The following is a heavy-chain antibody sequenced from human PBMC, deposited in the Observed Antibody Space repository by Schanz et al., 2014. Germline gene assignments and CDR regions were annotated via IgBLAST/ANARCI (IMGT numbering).Heavy chain of an antibody. V-gene: IGHV3-7*01. CDR2: INTDGSEK. Sequence: AQLVESGGGLVQPGGSLRLSCAASGFTFSNSWMTWVRQAPGKRLEWVANINTDGSEKYSLDSVKGRFTISRDNAKNSLYVQMNGLRAEDTAVYYCARGHYGMDVWGQGTTVIVSS. J-gene: IGHJ6*02. CDR3: ARGHYGMDV. CDR1: GFTFSNSW.